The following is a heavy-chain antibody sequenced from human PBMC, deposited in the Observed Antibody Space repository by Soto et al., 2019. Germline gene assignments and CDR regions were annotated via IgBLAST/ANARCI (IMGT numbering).Heavy chain of an antibody. CDR2: ISAYNGNT. J-gene: IGHJ4*02. CDR1: GYTFTSYG. CDR3: AREEYYYGSGSGND. Sequence: ASVKVSCKASGYTFTSYGISWVRQAPGQGLEWMGWISAYNGNTNYAQKLQGRVTMTTDTSTSTAYMELRSLRSDDTAVYYCAREEYYYGSGSGNDWGQGTLVTVSS. V-gene: IGHV1-18*01. D-gene: IGHD3-10*01.